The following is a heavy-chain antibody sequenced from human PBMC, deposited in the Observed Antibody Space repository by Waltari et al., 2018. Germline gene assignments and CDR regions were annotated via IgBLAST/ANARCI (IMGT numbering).Heavy chain of an antibody. Sequence: QVQLVQSGAEVKKPGASVKVSCKASGYTFTGYYMHWVRQAPGQGLEWMGWINHNSGGTNYAQKFQGRVTMTRDTSISTAYMELSRLRSDYTALYYCARGLLLWFGELDYWGQGTLVTVSS. V-gene: IGHV1-2*02. D-gene: IGHD3-10*01. CDR3: ARGLLLWFGELDY. J-gene: IGHJ4*02. CDR2: INHNSGGT. CDR1: GYTFTGYY.